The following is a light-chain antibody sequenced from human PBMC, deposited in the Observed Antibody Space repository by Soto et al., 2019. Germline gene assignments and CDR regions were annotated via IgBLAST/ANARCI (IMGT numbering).Light chain of an antibody. CDR3: QQYNVWPLT. Sequence: ILVPQHSASLSVSPGERATLSSMPSQSVGSNLAWYQQRPGQAPRLLIYGASTRATGIPARFSGSGSGTEFTLAISSLQSEDFAVYYCQQYNVWPLTFGGGTKVDIK. CDR2: GAS. CDR1: QSVGSN. V-gene: IGKV3-15*01. J-gene: IGKJ4*01.